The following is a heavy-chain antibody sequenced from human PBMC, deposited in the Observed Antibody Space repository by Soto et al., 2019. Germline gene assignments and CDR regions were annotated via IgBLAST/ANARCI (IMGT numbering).Heavy chain of an antibody. V-gene: IGHV4-59*01. CDR1: GVSITNYY. D-gene: IGHD1-20*01. Sequence: ETLSLTCSVSGVSITNYYWTWIRHSPGKGLEWIGYVYHTGNTYYNPSLRSRVTISLDTSKNQVSLRLRSVTAADTAVYYCAREQYNWKLWGQGTLVTVSS. CDR2: VYHTGNT. CDR3: AREQYNWKL. J-gene: IGHJ4*02.